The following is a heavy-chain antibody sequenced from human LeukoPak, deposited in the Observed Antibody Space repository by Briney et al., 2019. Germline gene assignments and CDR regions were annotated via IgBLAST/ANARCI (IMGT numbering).Heavy chain of an antibody. Sequence: SETLSLTCIVSGGSISSSSYSWGWIRQPPGKGLEWIGTIYYTGSTYYNSSLKSRVTMSVDTSKNQFSLKLSSVTAADTAVYYCARDLGRSPATYYYYYYMDVWGKGTTVTISS. J-gene: IGHJ6*03. D-gene: IGHD2-15*01. CDR3: ARDLGRSPATYYYYYYMDV. V-gene: IGHV4-39*07. CDR1: GGSISSSSYS. CDR2: IYYTGST.